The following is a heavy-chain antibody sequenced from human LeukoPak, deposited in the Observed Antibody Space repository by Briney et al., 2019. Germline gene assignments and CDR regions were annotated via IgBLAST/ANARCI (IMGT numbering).Heavy chain of an antibody. V-gene: IGHV4-34*01. Sequence: PSETLSLTCAVYGGSFSGYYWSWIRQPPGKGLEWIGEINHSGSTNYNPSLKSRVTISVDTSKNQFSLKLSSVTAADTAVYYCARNMYYDFWSGYYPLFDYWGQGTLVTVSS. J-gene: IGHJ4*02. D-gene: IGHD3-3*01. CDR3: ARNMYYDFWSGYYPLFDY. CDR2: INHSGST. CDR1: GGSFSGYY.